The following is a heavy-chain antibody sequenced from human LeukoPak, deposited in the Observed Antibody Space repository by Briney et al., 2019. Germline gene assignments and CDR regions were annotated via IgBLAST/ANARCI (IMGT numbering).Heavy chain of an antibody. V-gene: IGHV1-8*01. CDR2: MNPNSGNT. CDR3: ARHYNWNYGILGYYYYYMDV. CDR1: GYTSTSYD. J-gene: IGHJ6*03. Sequence: ASVKVSCKASGYTSTSYDINWVRQATGQGLEWMGWMNPNSGNTGYAQKFQGRVTMTRNTSISTAYMELSSLRSEDTAVYYCARHYNWNYGILGYYYYYMDVWGKGTTVTVSS. D-gene: IGHD1-7*01.